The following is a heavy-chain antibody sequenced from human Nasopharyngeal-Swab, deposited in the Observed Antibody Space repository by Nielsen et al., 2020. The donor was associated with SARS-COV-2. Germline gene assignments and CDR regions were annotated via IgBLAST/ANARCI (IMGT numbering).Heavy chain of an antibody. D-gene: IGHD6-19*01. CDR3: ARGWGIAVNSWFDP. CDR1: GYTFTSYD. CDR2: MNPNSSNT. Sequence: ASVKVSCKASGYTFTSYDINWVRQATGQGLEWMGWMNPNSSNTGYAQKFQGRVTMTRNTSISTAYMELSSLRSEDTAVYYCARGWGIAVNSWFDPWGQGTLVTVS. J-gene: IGHJ5*02. V-gene: IGHV1-8*01.